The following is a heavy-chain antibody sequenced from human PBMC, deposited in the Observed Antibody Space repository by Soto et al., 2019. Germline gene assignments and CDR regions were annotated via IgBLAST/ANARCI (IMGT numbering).Heavy chain of an antibody. CDR1: GDSISNYY. V-gene: IGHV4-4*07. D-gene: IGHD6-13*01. Sequence: SETLSLTCTGSGDSISNYYWSWIRQSAEKRLEWIGRVSYTGSSYYNAALKSRVTISVDTSKNQVSLNLTSVTAADTAVYYCARGVPAAGTYWFDPWGQGTLVTVSS. J-gene: IGHJ5*02. CDR2: VSYTGSS. CDR3: ARGVPAAGTYWFDP.